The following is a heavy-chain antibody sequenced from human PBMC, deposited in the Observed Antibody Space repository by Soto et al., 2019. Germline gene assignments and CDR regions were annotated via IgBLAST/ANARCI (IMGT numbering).Heavy chain of an antibody. CDR3: ARATYDILTGYFPSYFDY. D-gene: IGHD3-9*01. CDR1: GGTFSSYT. CDR2: IIPILGIA. J-gene: IGHJ4*02. Sequence: QVQLVQSGAEVKKPGSSVKVSCKASGGTFSSYTISWVRQAPGQGLEWMGRIIPILGIANYAQKFQGRVTITADKSTSTAYMELSSRRSEDTAVYYCARATYDILTGYFPSYFDYWGQGTLVTVSS. V-gene: IGHV1-69*02.